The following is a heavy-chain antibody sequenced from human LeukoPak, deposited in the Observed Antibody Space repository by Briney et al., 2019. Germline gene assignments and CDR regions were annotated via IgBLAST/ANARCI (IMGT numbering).Heavy chain of an antibody. CDR2: IYYSGST. CDR1: GGSISGSSCY. Sequence: SETLSLTCTVSGGSISGSSCYWGWIRQPPGKGLEWIGGIYYSGSTYYNPSLKSRVTISVDTSKNQFSLKLSSVTAADTAVYYCARLYGSGSIHSGVYAFDLWGQGTMVTVSS. J-gene: IGHJ3*01. CDR3: ARLYGSGSIHSGVYAFDL. V-gene: IGHV4-39*01. D-gene: IGHD3-10*01.